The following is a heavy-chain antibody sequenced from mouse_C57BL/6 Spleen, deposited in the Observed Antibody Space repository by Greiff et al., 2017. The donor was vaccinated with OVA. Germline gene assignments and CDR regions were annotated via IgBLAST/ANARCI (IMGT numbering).Heavy chain of an antibody. Sequence: VKLMESGPELVKPGASVKISCKASGYAFSSSWMNWVKQRPGKGLEWIGRIYPGDGDTNYNGKFKGKATLTADKSSSTAYMQLSSLTSEDSAVYFCARDLLRYAMDYWGQGTSVTVSS. CDR1: GYAFSSSW. CDR3: ARDLLRYAMDY. V-gene: IGHV1-82*01. J-gene: IGHJ4*01. CDR2: IYPGDGDT. D-gene: IGHD1-1*01.